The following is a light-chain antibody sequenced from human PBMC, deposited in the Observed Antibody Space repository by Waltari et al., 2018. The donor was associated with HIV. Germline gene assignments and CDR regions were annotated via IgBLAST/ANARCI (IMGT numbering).Light chain of an antibody. Sequence: QPLRTHQPSPWGPPGQGLTIPSSGSSPTLPMNNVYWYHQLPGTAPKILIYRNNQLPSGVPDRFSGSKSGTSASLAISGLRSEDEADYYCAAWDDSLSGWVFGGGTKLTVL. CDR2: RNN. V-gene: IGLV1-47*01. CDR1: SPTLPMNN. J-gene: IGLJ3*02. CDR3: AAWDDSLSGWV.